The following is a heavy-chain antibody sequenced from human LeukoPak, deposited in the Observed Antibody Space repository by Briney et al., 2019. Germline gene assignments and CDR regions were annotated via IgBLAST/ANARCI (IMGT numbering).Heavy chain of an antibody. Sequence: GRSLRLSCAASGFTFSSYGMHWVRQAPGKGLEWVSVISYDGSNKNYADSVKGRLTISRDNSKNTLYLQMNSLRPEDTAVYYCAKEKQWYDFDYWGQGTLVTVSS. CDR2: ISYDGSNK. J-gene: IGHJ4*02. CDR3: AKEKQWYDFDY. CDR1: GFTFSSYG. D-gene: IGHD2-8*01. V-gene: IGHV3-30*18.